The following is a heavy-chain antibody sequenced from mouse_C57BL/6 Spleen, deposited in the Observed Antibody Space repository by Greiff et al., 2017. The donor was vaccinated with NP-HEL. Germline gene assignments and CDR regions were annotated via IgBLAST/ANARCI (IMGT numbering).Heavy chain of an antibody. CDR2: ISYDGSN. CDR3: ARDPPFYGNYNWYFDV. CDR1: GYSITSGYY. D-gene: IGHD2-10*01. V-gene: IGHV3-6*01. J-gene: IGHJ1*03. Sequence: DVKLQESGPGLVKPSQSLSLTCSVTGYSITSGYYWNWIRQFPGNKLEWMGYISYDGSNNYNPSLKNRISITRDTSKNQFFLELNSVTTEDTATYYCARDPPFYGNYNWYFDVWGTGTTVTVSS.